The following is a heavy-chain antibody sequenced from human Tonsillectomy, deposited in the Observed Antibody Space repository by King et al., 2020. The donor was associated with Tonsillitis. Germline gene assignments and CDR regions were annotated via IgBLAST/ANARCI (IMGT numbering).Heavy chain of an antibody. CDR1: GFTFSSYS. J-gene: IGHJ6*02. D-gene: IGHD1-1*01. CDR3: ARWGERISPAGDPNYYGIDV. V-gene: IGHV3-21*01. Sequence: VQLVESGGGLVKPGGSLRLSCAASGFTFSSYSMNWVRQAPGKGLEWVSSISSSSSYIYYADSVKGRFTISRDNAKNSLYLQMNSLRAEDTAVYYCARWGERISPAGDPNYYGIDVWGQGTTVTVSS. CDR2: ISSSSSYI.